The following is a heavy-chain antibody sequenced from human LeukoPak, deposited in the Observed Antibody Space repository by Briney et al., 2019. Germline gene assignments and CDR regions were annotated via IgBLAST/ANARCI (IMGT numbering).Heavy chain of an antibody. CDR3: TRGRYNYNY. Sequence: GGSLRLSCAASGFSFSDYFMSWIRQAPGKGLEWVSDITASGATTQYADSVKGRFTISRDNAKKSLFLQMNSLRAEDTAVYYCTRGRYNYNYWGLGTLVTVSS. J-gene: IGHJ4*02. D-gene: IGHD5-24*01. CDR2: ITASGATT. CDR1: GFSFSDYF. V-gene: IGHV3-11*01.